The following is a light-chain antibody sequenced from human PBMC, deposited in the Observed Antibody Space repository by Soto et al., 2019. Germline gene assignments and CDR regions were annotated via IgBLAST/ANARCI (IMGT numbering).Light chain of an antibody. CDR3: QHRDSWPLT. J-gene: IGKJ4*01. CDR2: DTS. Sequence: IVLTQSPGTLSLSPGDGATLSSRASQSVSIKLAWYQQKPGQAPRLLIYDTSTRATGIPARFSGSGSGTDFTLTISSLEPEDFAVYYCQHRDSWPLTFGGGTKVDIK. CDR1: QSVSIK. V-gene: IGKV3-11*01.